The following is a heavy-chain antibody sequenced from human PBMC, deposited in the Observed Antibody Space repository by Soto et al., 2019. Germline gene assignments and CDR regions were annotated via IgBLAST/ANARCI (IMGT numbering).Heavy chain of an antibody. CDR2: IYPGDSDT. CDR3: ARALGKTIVVEQADIYRSYGMDV. CDR1: GYSFTSYW. J-gene: IGHJ6*02. Sequence: GESLKISCKGSGYSFTSYWIGWVRQMPGKGLEWMGVIYPGDSDTKYSPSFQGQVTISADKSVSTAYLQWSSLKASDTAMYYCARALGKTIVVEQADIYRSYGMDVWGQGTTVTVSS. V-gene: IGHV5-51*01. D-gene: IGHD2-2*02.